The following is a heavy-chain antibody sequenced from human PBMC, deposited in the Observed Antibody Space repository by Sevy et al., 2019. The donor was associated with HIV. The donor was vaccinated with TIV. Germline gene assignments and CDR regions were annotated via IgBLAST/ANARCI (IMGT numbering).Heavy chain of an antibody. Sequence: GGSLRLSCVASGFNFRNFCMSWVRQAPGKGLECVADIKQDGSEAYYVDSVKGRFTISRDNAKNSLYLQMNSLRDEDMAMYFCVRDKEVGASILDAWGQGTPVTVSS. V-gene: IGHV3-7*03. CDR2: IKQDGSEA. J-gene: IGHJ5*02. CDR3: VRDKEVGASILDA. CDR1: GFNFRNFC. D-gene: IGHD1-26*01.